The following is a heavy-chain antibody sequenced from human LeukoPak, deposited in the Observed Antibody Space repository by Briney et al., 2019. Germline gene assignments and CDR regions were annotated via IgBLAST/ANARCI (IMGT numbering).Heavy chain of an antibody. CDR2: IYHSGST. CDR1: GYSISSGYY. D-gene: IGHD1-26*01. J-gene: IGHJ4*02. V-gene: IGHV4-38-2*02. Sequence: SETLSLTCTVSGYSISSGYYWGWIRQPPGKGLEWIGSIYHSGSTYYNPSLRSRVTISVDTSKNQFSLKLSSVTAADTAVYYCARGPSGELPPYFDYWGQGTLVTVSS. CDR3: ARGPSGELPPYFDY.